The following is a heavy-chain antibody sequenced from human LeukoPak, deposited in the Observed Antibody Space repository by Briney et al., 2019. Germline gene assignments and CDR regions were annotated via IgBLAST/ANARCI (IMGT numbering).Heavy chain of an antibody. CDR2: MNPNSGNT. J-gene: IGHJ6*02. V-gene: IGHV1-8*01. CDR3: ARGCSGGSCYPYYYYGMDV. D-gene: IGHD2-15*01. CDR1: GYTFTSYD. Sequence: ASVKVSCKASGYTFTSYDINWVRQATGQGLEWMGWMNPNSGNTGYAQKFQGRVTMTRNTSISTAYMELSSLRSEDTAVYYCARGCSGGSCYPYYYYGMDVWGQGTTVTVSS.